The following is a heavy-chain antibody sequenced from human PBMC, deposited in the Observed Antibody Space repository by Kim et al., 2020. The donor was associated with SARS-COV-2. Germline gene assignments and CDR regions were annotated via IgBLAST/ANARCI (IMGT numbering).Heavy chain of an antibody. CDR3: ARDPIAAAGVFDY. V-gene: IGHV1-46*01. Sequence: ASVKVSCKASGYTFTTYYIHWVRQAPGQGLEWMGVINPSGGSTSYAQKFQVRVTMTSDTSTSTVYMELSSLRSEDTAVYYCARDPIAAAGVFDYWGQGTL. D-gene: IGHD6-13*01. J-gene: IGHJ4*02. CDR2: INPSGGST. CDR1: GYTFTTYY.